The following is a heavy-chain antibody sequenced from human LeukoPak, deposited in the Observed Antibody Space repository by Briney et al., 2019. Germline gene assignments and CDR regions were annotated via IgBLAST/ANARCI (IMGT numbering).Heavy chain of an antibody. CDR2: IKSKTDGGTT. V-gene: IGHV3-15*01. J-gene: IGHJ3*02. Sequence: PGGSLRLSCAASGFTFSNAWMSWVRQAPGKGLEWVGRIKSKTDGGTTDYAAPVKGRFTISRDDSKNTLYLQMNSLKTEDTAVYYCAREYSSSWYGDAFDIWGQGTMVTVSS. CDR3: AREYSSSWYGDAFDI. D-gene: IGHD6-13*01. CDR1: GFTFSNAW.